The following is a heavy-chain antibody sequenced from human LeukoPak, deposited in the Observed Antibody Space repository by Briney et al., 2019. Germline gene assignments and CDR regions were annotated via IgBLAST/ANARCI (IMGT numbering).Heavy chain of an antibody. Sequence: SVKVSCKASGGTFSSYAISWVRQAPGQGLEWMGGIIPIFGTANYAQKFQGRVTITADESTSTAYMELSSLRSENTAVYYCAIESLTSFGVAVVCDLWGRGTLVTVSS. CDR1: GGTFSSYA. J-gene: IGHJ2*01. D-gene: IGHD3-3*01. CDR2: IIPIFGTA. V-gene: IGHV1-69*13. CDR3: AIESLTSFGVAVVCDL.